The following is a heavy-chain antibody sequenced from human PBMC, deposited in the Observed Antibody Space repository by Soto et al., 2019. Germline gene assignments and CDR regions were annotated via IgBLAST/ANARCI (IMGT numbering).Heavy chain of an antibody. CDR3: ARDRVWHGHPTHDYGVAGGYYYYYGMDV. V-gene: IGHV1-69*04. CDR2: IIPILGIA. D-gene: IGHD4-17*01. J-gene: IGHJ6*02. Sequence: SVKVSCKASGGTFSSYTISWVRQAPGQGLEWMGRIIPILGIANYAQKFQGRVTITADKSTSTAYMELSSLRAEDTAVYYCARDRVWHGHPTHDYGVAGGYYYYYGMDVWGQGTTVTVSS. CDR1: GGTFSSYT.